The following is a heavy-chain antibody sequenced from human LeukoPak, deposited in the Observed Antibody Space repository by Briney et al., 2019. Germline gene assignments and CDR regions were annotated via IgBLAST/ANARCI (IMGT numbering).Heavy chain of an antibody. CDR3: ARSSPRRWLQLKGYYYMDV. J-gene: IGHJ6*03. V-gene: IGHV1-8*01. Sequence: ASVKVSCKASGYTFTSYDINWVRQATGQGLEWTGWMNPNSGNTGYAQKFQGRVTMTRNTSISTAYMELSSLRSEDTAVYYCARSSPRRWLQLKGYYYMDVWGEGTTVTISS. CDR2: MNPNSGNT. D-gene: IGHD5-24*01. CDR1: GYTFTSYD.